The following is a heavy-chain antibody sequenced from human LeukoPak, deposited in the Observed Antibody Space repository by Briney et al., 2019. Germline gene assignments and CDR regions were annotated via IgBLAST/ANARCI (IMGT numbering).Heavy chain of an antibody. CDR2: IYFSGTT. J-gene: IGHJ5*02. Sequence: KPSETLSLTCTVSGDSINAYYWGWIRQPPGKGLEWIGYIYFSGTTKYDPSLESRVTISVDTSKSQFSLKLSSVTAADTAVYYCARRRAEGGSNGHYNWFDPWGQGILVTVSS. CDR3: ARRRAEGGSNGHYNWFDP. CDR1: GDSINAYY. V-gene: IGHV4-59*08. D-gene: IGHD6-13*01.